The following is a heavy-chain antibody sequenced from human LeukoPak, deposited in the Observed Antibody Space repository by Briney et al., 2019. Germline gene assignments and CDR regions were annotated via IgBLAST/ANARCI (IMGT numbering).Heavy chain of an antibody. J-gene: IGHJ5*02. V-gene: IGHV1-46*01. Sequence: ASVKVSCKASGYTFTSYYMHWVRQAPGQGLEWMGLINPTGGSTGHAQKFQGRVTMTRDMSTSTDYMELSSLRSEDTAIYYCARDNSVGDNAWWFDPWGQGTLVTVSS. CDR3: ARDNSVGDNAWWFDP. D-gene: IGHD1-26*01. CDR2: INPTGGST. CDR1: GYTFTSYY.